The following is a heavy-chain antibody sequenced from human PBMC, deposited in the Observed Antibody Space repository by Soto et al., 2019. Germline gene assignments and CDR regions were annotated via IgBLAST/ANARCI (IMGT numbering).Heavy chain of an antibody. CDR3: ARLDVLRYPSNSYHLSGAHY. J-gene: IGHJ4*02. Sequence: QLQLQESGPGLVKPSETLSLTCTVSGGSISSSSYYWGWIRQPPGKGLEWIGSIYYSGSTYYNPSLKSRVTISVDTSKNQFSLKLSSVTAADTAVYYCARLDVLRYPSNSYHLSGAHYWGQGTLVTVSS. CDR2: IYYSGST. V-gene: IGHV4-39*01. CDR1: GGSISSSSYY. D-gene: IGHD3-9*01.